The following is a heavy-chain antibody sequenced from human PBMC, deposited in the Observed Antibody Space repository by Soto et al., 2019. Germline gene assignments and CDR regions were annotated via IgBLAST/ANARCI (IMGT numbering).Heavy chain of an antibody. CDR2: ISANNGNT. Sequence: GASVKVSCKASGYTLTSYGISWVRQAPGQGLEWMGWISANNGNTNYAQKLQGRVTMTTDTSTSTAYMELRSLRSDDTAVYYCASSSIVVVTAIYYYYGMDVWGQGTTVTVSS. D-gene: IGHD2-21*02. CDR1: GYTLTSYG. V-gene: IGHV1-18*01. CDR3: ASSSIVVVTAIYYYYGMDV. J-gene: IGHJ6*02.